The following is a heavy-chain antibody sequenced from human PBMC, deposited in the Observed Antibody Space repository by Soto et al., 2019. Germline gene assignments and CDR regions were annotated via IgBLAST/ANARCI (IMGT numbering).Heavy chain of an antibody. CDR2: INTYSDRT. D-gene: IGHD2-8*02. Sequence: GPSVKGTCKTSGYRLINYGISGVRQAPGQGLEWLGWINTYSDRTNYAQEFQGRVSMTTEKSTSTVYMELRSLRSGDTALYYCARDYTGRGYFDHWGQGSLVPVSS. CDR1: GYRLINYG. J-gene: IGHJ4*02. CDR3: ARDYTGRGYFDH. V-gene: IGHV1-18*04.